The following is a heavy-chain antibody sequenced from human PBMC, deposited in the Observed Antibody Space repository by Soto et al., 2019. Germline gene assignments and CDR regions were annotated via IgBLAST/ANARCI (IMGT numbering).Heavy chain of an antibody. V-gene: IGHV3-30-3*01. Sequence: GGSLRLSCAASGFTFSSYAMHWVRQAPGKGLEWVAVISYDGSNKYYADSVKGRFTISRDNSKNTLYLQMNSLRAEDTAVYYCARVDNWNYYYGMDVWGQGTTVTVSS. CDR1: GFTFSSYA. J-gene: IGHJ6*02. CDR3: ARVDNWNYYYGMDV. D-gene: IGHD1-20*01. CDR2: ISYDGSNK.